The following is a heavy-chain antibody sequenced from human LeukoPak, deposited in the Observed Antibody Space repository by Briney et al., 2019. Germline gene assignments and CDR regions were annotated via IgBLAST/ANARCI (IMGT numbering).Heavy chain of an antibody. Sequence: PSETLSLTCTVSGGSITSYYWSWIRQPPGKGLEWIGYIYYSGSTNYNPSLKSRVTISVDTSKNQFSLKLSSVTAADTAVYYCARGDYYGSGKIYYYYYMDVWGKGTTVTISS. CDR1: GGSITSYY. D-gene: IGHD3-10*01. V-gene: IGHV4-59*12. J-gene: IGHJ6*03. CDR2: IYYSGST. CDR3: ARGDYYGSGKIYYYYYMDV.